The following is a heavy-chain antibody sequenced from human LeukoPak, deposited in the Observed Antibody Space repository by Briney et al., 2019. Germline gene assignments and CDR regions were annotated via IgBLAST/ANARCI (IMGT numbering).Heavy chain of an antibody. CDR3: ARCSGGYLYYMDV. D-gene: IGHD3-10*02. J-gene: IGHJ6*03. CDR2: IYYSGST. Sequence: SETLSLTCAVYGGSFSSYYWSWIRQPPGKGLEWIGSIYYSGSTNYNPSLQSRVTISVDTSKNQFSLKLSSVTAADTAVYYCARCSGGYLYYMDVWGKGTTVTVSS. V-gene: IGHV4-59*01. CDR1: GGSFSSYY.